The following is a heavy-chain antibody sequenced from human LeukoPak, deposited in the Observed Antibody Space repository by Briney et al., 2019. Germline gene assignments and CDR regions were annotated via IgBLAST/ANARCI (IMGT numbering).Heavy chain of an antibody. D-gene: IGHD6-19*01. CDR3: ARDRYSSGWYID. CDR1: GGSFSDYY. CDR2: IDHSGST. J-gene: IGHJ4*02. Sequence: PSETLSLTCSVYGGSFSDYYWTWIRQPPGKGLEWIGEIDHSGSTHYNPSLKSRVTISVDTSKNQFSLKLSSVTAADTAVYYCARDRYSSGWYIDWGQGTLVTVSS. V-gene: IGHV4-34*01.